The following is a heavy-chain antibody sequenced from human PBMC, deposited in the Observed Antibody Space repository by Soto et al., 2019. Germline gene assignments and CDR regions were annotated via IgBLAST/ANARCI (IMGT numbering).Heavy chain of an antibody. CDR2: IKSKTDGGTT. D-gene: IGHD2-2*01. J-gene: IGHJ6*02. CDR3: TTATLSGNTYYYYCMDN. Sequence: WGSLRRSGSPSGCTFSNAWLSWVRQDPGTGLEWVGRIKSKTDGGTTDEAAPVKVIFTISIDASKTTLYLQIMRLKSAHTAAYHSTTATLSGNTYYYYCMDNWDQETTFAASS. CDR1: GCTFSNAW. V-gene: IGHV3-15*01.